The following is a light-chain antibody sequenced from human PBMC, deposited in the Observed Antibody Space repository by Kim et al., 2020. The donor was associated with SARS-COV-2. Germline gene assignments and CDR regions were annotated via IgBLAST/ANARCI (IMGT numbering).Light chain of an antibody. V-gene: IGKV1-5*03. J-gene: IGKJ1*01. CDR1: QSISSY. Sequence: DIQMTQSPSTLSASVGDRVTITCRASQSISSYLAWYQQKTGKAPELLIYKASILESGVPSRFSGSGSGTEFTLTISSLQPDDFASFYCQQYKTSPWTFGQGTKVDIK. CDR3: QQYKTSPWT. CDR2: KAS.